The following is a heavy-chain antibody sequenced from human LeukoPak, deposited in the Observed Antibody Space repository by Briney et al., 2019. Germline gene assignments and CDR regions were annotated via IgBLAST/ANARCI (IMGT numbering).Heavy chain of an antibody. CDR3: ARGRLWFGELLGHYYMDV. Sequence: SETLSLTCTVSGASVRSYFWSWVRQPPRKTLEWIGYIYYTGSTNYNPSLNSRVTISIDTSRNQFSLKLNSVTAADAAVYYCARGRLWFGELLGHYYMDVWGKGTTVTVSS. J-gene: IGHJ6*03. CDR2: IYYTGST. D-gene: IGHD3-10*01. CDR1: GASVRSYF. V-gene: IGHV4-59*02.